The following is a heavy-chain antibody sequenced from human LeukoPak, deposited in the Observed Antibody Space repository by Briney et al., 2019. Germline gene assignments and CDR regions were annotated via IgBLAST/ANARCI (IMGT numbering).Heavy chain of an antibody. CDR3: ARARSYGDDY. V-gene: IGHV1-18*04. CDR2: ISAYNGNT. J-gene: IGHJ4*02. D-gene: IGHD5-18*01. Sequence: GASVKVSCKTSGYTFTGYYMHWVRQAPGQGLEWMGWISAYNGNTNYAQKLQGRVTMTTDTSTSTAYMELRSLRSDDTAVYYCARARSYGDDYWGQGTLVTVSS. CDR1: GYTFTGYY.